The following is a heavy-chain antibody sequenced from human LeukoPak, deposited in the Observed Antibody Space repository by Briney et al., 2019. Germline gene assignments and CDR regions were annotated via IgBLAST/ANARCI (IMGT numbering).Heavy chain of an antibody. J-gene: IGHJ6*02. D-gene: IGHD3-10*01. CDR3: ARVAITMVRGVPSYGMDV. V-gene: IGHV4-59*01. CDR1: GGSISSYY. Sequence: SETLSLTCTVSGGSISSYYWSWIRQPPGKGLEWIGYIYYSGSTNYNPSLKSRVTISVDTSKNQFSLKLSSVTAADTAVYYCARVAITMVRGVPSYGMDVWGQGTTVTVSS. CDR2: IYYSGST.